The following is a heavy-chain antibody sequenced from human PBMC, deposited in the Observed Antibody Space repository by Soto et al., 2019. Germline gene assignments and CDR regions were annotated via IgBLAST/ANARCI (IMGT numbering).Heavy chain of an antibody. CDR1: GYTFTRYG. V-gene: IGHV1-18*01. CDR3: AKNGQPPYYYYGLDV. Sequence: GASVKLSCKASGYTFTRYGISWVRQAPRQGLEWMGWISGYNGDANYAQRFQGRVSMTIDTSTTTAYMELRTLTPDDTAVYYCAKNGQPPYYYYGLDVWGQGTTVTVSS. J-gene: IGHJ6*02. D-gene: IGHD2-8*01. CDR2: ISGYNGDA.